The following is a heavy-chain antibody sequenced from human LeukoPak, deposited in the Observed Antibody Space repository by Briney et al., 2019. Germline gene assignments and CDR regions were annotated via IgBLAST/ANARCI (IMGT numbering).Heavy chain of an antibody. V-gene: IGHV3-21*01. CDR1: GFTFNSYW. D-gene: IGHD1-26*01. CDR2: ISSSSSYI. CDR3: VRRWEEYFFDY. Sequence: PGGSLRLSCAASGFTFNSYWMSWVRQAPGKGLEWVSSISSSSSYIYYADSVKGRFTISRDNAKYSLYLQMNSLRAGDTAIYSCVRRWEEYFFDYWGQGTLVTVSS. J-gene: IGHJ4*02.